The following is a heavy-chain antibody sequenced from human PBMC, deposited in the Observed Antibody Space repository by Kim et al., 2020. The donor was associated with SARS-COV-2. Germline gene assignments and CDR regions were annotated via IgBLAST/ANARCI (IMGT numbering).Heavy chain of an antibody. J-gene: IGHJ4*02. D-gene: IGHD3-3*01. CDR3: ASSQSEEWTHCY. Sequence: ASVKVSCKASGYTFTGYYMHWVRQAPGQGLEWMGRINPNSGGTNYAQKFQGRVTMTRDTSISTAYMELSRLRSDDTAVYYCASSQSEEWTHCYWGQGTLVTVSS. CDR2: INPNSGGT. V-gene: IGHV1-2*06. CDR1: GYTFTGYY.